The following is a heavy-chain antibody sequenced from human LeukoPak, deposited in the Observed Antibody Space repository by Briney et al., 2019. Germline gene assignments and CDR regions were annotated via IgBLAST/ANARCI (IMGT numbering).Heavy chain of an antibody. Sequence: ASVKVSCKASGGTFSSYAISWVRQAPGQGLEWMGWISAYNGNTNYAQKLQGRVTMTTDTSTSTAYMELRSLRSDDTAVYYCARGLAQHNWFDPWGQGTLVTVSS. CDR1: GGTFSSYA. D-gene: IGHD6-19*01. CDR2: ISAYNGNT. V-gene: IGHV1-18*01. J-gene: IGHJ5*02. CDR3: ARGLAQHNWFDP.